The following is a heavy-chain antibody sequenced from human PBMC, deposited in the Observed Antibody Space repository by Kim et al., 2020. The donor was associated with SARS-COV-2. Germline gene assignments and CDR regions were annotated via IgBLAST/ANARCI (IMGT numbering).Heavy chain of an antibody. Sequence: GESLKISCKGSGYSFTSYWISWVRQMPGKGLEWMGRIDPSDSYTNYSPSFQGHVTISADKSISTAYLQWSSLKASDTAMYYCCLVRYGSGSYSGMDVWGQGTTVTVSS. V-gene: IGHV5-10-1*01. CDR3: CLVRYGSGSYSGMDV. J-gene: IGHJ6*02. CDR1: GYSFTSYW. CDR2: IDPSDSYT. D-gene: IGHD3-10*01.